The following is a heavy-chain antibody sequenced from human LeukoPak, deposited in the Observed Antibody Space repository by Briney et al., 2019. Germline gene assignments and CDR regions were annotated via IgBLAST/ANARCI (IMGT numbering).Heavy chain of an antibody. V-gene: IGHV3-23*01. CDR2: ISAGGGSA. J-gene: IGHJ4*02. CDR1: GFTFSSYA. CDR3: ARDDY. Sequence: GGSLRLSCAAPGFTFSSYAMSWVRQAPGKGLEWVSTISAGGGSAYYADSVKGRFTISRDNAKNSLYLQMNSLRAEDTAVYYCARDDYWGQGTLVTVSS.